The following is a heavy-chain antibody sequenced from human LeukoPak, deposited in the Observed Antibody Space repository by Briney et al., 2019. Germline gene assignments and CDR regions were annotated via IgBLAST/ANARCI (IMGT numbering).Heavy chain of an antibody. CDR3: ARDTGYDFWSGYYPINNWFDP. V-gene: IGHV1-18*01. J-gene: IGHJ5*02. D-gene: IGHD3-3*01. CDR1: GYTFTSYG. Sequence: ASVKVSCKASGYTFTSYGISWVRQAPGQGLEWMGWISAYNGNTNYAQKLQGRVTMTTDTSTSTAYMELRSLRSDDTAVYYCARDTGYDFWSGYYPINNWFDPWGQGTLVTASS. CDR2: ISAYNGNT.